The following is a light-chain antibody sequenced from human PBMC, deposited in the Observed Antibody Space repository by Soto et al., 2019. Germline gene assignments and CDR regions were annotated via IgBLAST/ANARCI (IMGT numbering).Light chain of an antibody. CDR1: QSVSSNY. J-gene: IGKJ4*01. V-gene: IGKV3-20*01. Sequence: EIVLTQSPGTLSLSPGERATLSCRASQSVSSNYLAWYQQKPGQAPGLLIYGASSRATGIPNRFSGSGSGTDFTLTISRLEPEDFVVYYCQQYGSSPPLTFGGGTKVEIK. CDR3: QQYGSSPPLT. CDR2: GAS.